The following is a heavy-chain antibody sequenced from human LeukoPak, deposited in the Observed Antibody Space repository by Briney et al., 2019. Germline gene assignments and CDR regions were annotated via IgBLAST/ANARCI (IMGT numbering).Heavy chain of an antibody. CDR1: GYTFTTYD. D-gene: IGHD6-19*01. J-gene: IGHJ4*02. Sequence: ASVKVSCKASGYTFTTYDINWVRQATGQGLEWMGWMNPNSGYTGYAQKFQGRVTITRDTSISTAYMELGSLRSEDTAVYYCARVAGSIDYWGQGTLVTVSS. V-gene: IGHV1-8*03. CDR3: ARVAGSIDY. CDR2: MNPNSGYT.